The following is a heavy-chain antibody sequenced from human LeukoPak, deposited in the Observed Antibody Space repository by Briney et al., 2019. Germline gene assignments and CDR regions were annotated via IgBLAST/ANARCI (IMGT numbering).Heavy chain of an antibody. CDR2: IYYSGST. J-gene: IGHJ4*02. D-gene: IGHD3-9*01. V-gene: IGHV4-59*01. Sequence: SETLSLTCTVSGGSISSYYWSWIRQPPGKGLEWIGYIYYSGSTNYNPSLKSRVTISVDTSKNQFSLKLSSVTAADTAVYYCARAGTDILTGYYKGFDYWGQGTLVTVSS. CDR3: ARAGTDILTGYYKGFDY. CDR1: GGSISSYY.